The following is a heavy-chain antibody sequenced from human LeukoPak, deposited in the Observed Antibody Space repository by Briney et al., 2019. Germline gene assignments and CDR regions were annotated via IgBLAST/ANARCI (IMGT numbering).Heavy chain of an antibody. CDR3: ASTINFGDYVNWYFDL. Sequence: SETLSLTCAVYGGSFSGYYCSWVRQSPGKGLEWIGEINHRGSPNYNPSLKSRVTISIDTSKNQFSLKLSSVTAADTAVYYCASTINFGDYVNWYFDLWGRGTLVTVSS. CDR1: GGSFSGYY. D-gene: IGHD4-17*01. V-gene: IGHV4-34*01. CDR2: INHRGSP. J-gene: IGHJ2*01.